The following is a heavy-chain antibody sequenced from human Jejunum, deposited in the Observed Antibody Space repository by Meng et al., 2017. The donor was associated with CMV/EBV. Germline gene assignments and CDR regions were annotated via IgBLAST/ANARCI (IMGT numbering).Heavy chain of an antibody. Sequence: ASGFTFSTYSINWVRQAPGKGLEWVSSISSSSSYIYYADSVKGRFTISRDNAKNSAYLQMNRMRAEDTAVYHCVGQATANDAFDIWGQGTVVTVSS. J-gene: IGHJ3*02. D-gene: IGHD1-26*01. CDR2: ISSSSSYI. CDR3: VGQATANDAFDI. CDR1: GFTFSTYS. V-gene: IGHV3-21*01.